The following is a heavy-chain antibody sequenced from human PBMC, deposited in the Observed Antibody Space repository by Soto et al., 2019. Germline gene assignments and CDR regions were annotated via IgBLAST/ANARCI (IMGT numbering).Heavy chain of an antibody. CDR2: SSDRGGSA. CDR3: ARPAAGYGDHYWYFDL. V-gene: IGHV3-23*01. J-gene: IGHJ2*01. CDR1: EFNFSNYA. Sequence: EVHLFESGGNSVQPGGSLRLSCAASEFNFSNYAMTWLRLPPGTWLEWVSSSSDRGGSAIFADPVKGRFTISRDNSKHTLYLETDSLRAEDPALYYCARPAAGYGDHYWYFDLWGGGTLVTVDS. D-gene: IGHD4-17*01.